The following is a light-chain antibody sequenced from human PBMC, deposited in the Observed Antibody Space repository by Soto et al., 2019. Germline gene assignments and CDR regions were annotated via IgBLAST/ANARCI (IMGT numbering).Light chain of an antibody. J-gene: IGLJ3*02. CDR2: VNSDGRP. CDR3: QTWGTGINWV. V-gene: IGLV4-69*02. CDR1: SGHSTYA. Sequence: QPVLTQSPSASASLGASVKLTCTLSSGHSTYAIAWHQQQPEKGPRYLMKVNSDGRPIRGGGVPERFSGSSSGAVRYLTIASLQAEEEADYYCQTWGTGINWVFGGGTKVTVL.